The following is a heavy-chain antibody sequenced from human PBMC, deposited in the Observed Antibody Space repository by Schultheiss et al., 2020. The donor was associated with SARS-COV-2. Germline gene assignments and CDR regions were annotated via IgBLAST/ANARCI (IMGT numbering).Heavy chain of an antibody. CDR3: ARVGNHCGGDCYSGGRGFDY. CDR1: GGSISSYY. J-gene: IGHJ4*02. V-gene: IGHV4-59*01. D-gene: IGHD2-21*02. Sequence: SQTLSLTCTVSGGSISSYYWSWIRQPPGKGLEWIGYIYYSGSTNYNPSLKSRVTISVDTSKNQFSLKLSSVTAADTAVYYCARVGNHCGGDCYSGGRGFDYWGQGTLVTVSS. CDR2: IYYSGST.